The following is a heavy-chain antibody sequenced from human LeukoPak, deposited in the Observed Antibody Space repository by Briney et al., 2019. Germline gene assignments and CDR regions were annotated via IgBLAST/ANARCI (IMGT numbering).Heavy chain of an antibody. CDR3: AREYSSSSGRSFDY. Sequence: GRSLRLSCAASGFIFSDYGMHWVRQAPGKGLEWVAVVWNNGNNKYADSVRGRFTISRDDSKNTLYLQMDSLRAEDTVVYYCAREYSSSSGRSFDYWGQGTLVTVSS. CDR2: VWNNGNNK. CDR1: GFIFSDYG. V-gene: IGHV3-33*01. D-gene: IGHD6-6*01. J-gene: IGHJ4*02.